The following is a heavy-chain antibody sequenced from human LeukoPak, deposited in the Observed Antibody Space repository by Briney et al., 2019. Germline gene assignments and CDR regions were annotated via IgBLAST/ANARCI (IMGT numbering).Heavy chain of an antibody. CDR2: MSPNSGNT. CDR1: GYRFTSYD. D-gene: IGHD3-22*01. J-gene: IGHJ5*02. Sequence: AAVNPASKASGYRFTSYDINGVRQATGHGLEWMGWMSPNSGNTGYAQKLQGRVTMTRNTSISTAYMELSSLRSEGTAVYYCALKPPYYLGPWGQGTLVTVSS. V-gene: IGHV1-8*01. CDR3: ALKPPYYLGP.